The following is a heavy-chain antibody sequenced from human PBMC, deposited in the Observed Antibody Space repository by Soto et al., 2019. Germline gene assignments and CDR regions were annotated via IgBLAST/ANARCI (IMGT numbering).Heavy chain of an antibody. Sequence: SETLSLTCAVYGGSFSGYYWSWIRQPPGKGLEWIGEINHSGSTNYNPSLKRRVTISVDTSKNQFSLKLSSVTAADTAVYYCARGEIVVVVAAFLYYYYGMDVWGQGTTVTVSS. CDR2: INHSGST. CDR3: ARGEIVVVVAAFLYYYYGMDV. J-gene: IGHJ6*02. CDR1: GGSFSGYY. D-gene: IGHD2-15*01. V-gene: IGHV4-34*01.